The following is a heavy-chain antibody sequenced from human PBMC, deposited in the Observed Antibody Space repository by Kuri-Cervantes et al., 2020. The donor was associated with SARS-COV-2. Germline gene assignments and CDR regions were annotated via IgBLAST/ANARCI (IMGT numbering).Heavy chain of an antibody. CDR1: GFTVSSNY. CDR3: ASLTYCSSTSCFPYYYYYMDV. Sequence: LSLTCAASGFTVSSNYMSWVRQAPGKGLEWVSVIYSGGSTYYADSVKGRFTISRHNSKNTLYLQMNSLRAEDTAVYYCASLTYCSSTSCFPYYYYYMDVWGKGTTVTVSS. CDR2: IYSGGST. V-gene: IGHV3-53*04. J-gene: IGHJ6*03. D-gene: IGHD2-2*01.